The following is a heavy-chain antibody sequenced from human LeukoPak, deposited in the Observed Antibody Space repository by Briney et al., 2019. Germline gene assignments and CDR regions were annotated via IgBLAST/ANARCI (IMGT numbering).Heavy chain of an antibody. Sequence: SETLSLTCAVYGGSFSGYYWSWIRQPPGKGLEWIGEINHSGSTNYNPSLKSRVTISVDTSKNQFSLKLSSVTAADTAVYYCARDKGLLWSYNWFDPWGQGTLVTVSS. D-gene: IGHD3-10*01. CDR3: ARDKGLLWSYNWFDP. CDR1: GGSFSGYY. J-gene: IGHJ5*02. V-gene: IGHV4-34*01. CDR2: INHSGST.